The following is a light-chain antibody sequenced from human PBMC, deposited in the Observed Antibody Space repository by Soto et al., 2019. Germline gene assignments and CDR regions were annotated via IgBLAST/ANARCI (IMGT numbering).Light chain of an antibody. CDR2: GAS. CDR3: QQYGSSALT. Sequence: EIVMTQSPATLSVSPGERVTLSCRASQSVNSDLAWYQQTPGQAPRPLIYGASSRATGIPDRFSGSGSGTDFTLTISRLEPEDFAVYYCQQYGSSALTFGGGTKVDIK. J-gene: IGKJ4*01. V-gene: IGKV3-20*01. CDR1: QSVNSD.